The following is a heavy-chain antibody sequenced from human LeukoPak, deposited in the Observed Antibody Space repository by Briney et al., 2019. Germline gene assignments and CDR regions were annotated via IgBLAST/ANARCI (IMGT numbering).Heavy chain of an antibody. CDR2: ISAYNGNT. CDR1: GYTFTNYG. CDR3: ARPRGGYFDY. Sequence: ASVKVSCKASGYTFTNYGISWVRQAPGQGLEWMGWISAYNGNTNYAQKPQGRVTMTTDTSTSAAYMELRSLRSDDTAVYYCARPRGGYFDYWGQGTLVTVSS. D-gene: IGHD4-23*01. V-gene: IGHV1-18*01. J-gene: IGHJ4*02.